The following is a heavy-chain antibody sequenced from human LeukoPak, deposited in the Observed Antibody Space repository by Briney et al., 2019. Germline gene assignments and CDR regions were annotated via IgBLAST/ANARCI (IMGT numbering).Heavy chain of an antibody. CDR2: IRYDGSNK. Sequence: GGSLRLSCAASGFTFGSYGMHWVRQAPGKGLEWVAFIRYDGSNKYYADSVKGRFTISRDNSKNTLYLQMNSLRAEDTAVYYCAKDMVRGVITVFDYWGQGTLVTVSS. J-gene: IGHJ4*02. V-gene: IGHV3-30*02. CDR1: GFTFGSYG. D-gene: IGHD3-10*01. CDR3: AKDMVRGVITVFDY.